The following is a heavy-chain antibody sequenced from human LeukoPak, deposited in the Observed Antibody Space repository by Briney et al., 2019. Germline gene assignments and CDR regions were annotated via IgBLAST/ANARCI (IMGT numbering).Heavy chain of an antibody. D-gene: IGHD3-22*01. CDR3: ARVRHTMIVGGNAFDI. J-gene: IGHJ3*02. V-gene: IGHV4-59*01. CDR1: GGSISSYY. CDR2: IYYSGRT. Sequence: SXXLXLTCTVXGGSISSYYWSWIRQPPGKGLEWIGYIYYSGRTNYNTSLKRRVTISVDTSKKQFSLKLSSVTAADTAVYYCARVRHTMIVGGNAFDIWGQGTMVTVSS.